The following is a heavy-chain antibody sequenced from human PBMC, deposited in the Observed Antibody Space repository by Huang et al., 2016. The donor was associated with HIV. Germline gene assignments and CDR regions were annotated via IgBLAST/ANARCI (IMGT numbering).Heavy chain of an antibody. Sequence: QVQLQQWGAGLLKPSETLSLTCAFYGGILNNYYWTWLRQSPGKELEWIGEISHTGTANYNPSLGSRVTLSVDPSKNQFSLKLTSVTAADTAVYFCARLPTAAILRGSFFDFWGRGNQVTVSS. J-gene: IGHJ4*02. CDR3: ARLPTAAILRGSFFDF. V-gene: IGHV4-34*02. CDR1: GGILNNYY. CDR2: ISHTGTA. D-gene: IGHD3-16*01.